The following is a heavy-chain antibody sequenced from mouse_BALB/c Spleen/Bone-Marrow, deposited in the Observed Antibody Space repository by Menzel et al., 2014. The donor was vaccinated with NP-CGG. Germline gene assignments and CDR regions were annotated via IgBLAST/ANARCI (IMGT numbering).Heavy chain of an antibody. V-gene: IGHV1S126*01. CDR3: ASPSDGNPFAY. D-gene: IGHD2-1*01. J-gene: IGHJ3*01. CDR1: GYSFTSYW. CDR2: IDPPDSET. Sequence: VQLQESGPQLVRPGASVKISCKASGYSFTSYWMHWVKQRPGQGLEWIGMIDPPDSETRLNQKFKDKATLTVDKSSSTAYMQLSSPTSEDSAVYYCASPSDGNPFAYWGQGTLVTVSA.